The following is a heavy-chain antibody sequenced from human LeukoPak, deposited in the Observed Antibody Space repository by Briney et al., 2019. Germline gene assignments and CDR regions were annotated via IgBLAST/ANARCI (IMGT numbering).Heavy chain of an antibody. V-gene: IGHV3-73*01. CDR3: TRRGDEHYDNSGGDL. CDR2: IRSTTNNYET. Sequence: PGGSLRLSCAASGFSLSGSAVHWVRQASGKGLEWVGRIRSTTNNYETAYGAPVKGRFTISRDDSQNTAYLQMNSLETEDTALYYCTRRGDEHYDNSGGDLWGQGTLVTVSS. J-gene: IGHJ5*02. CDR1: GFSLSGSA. D-gene: IGHD3-22*01.